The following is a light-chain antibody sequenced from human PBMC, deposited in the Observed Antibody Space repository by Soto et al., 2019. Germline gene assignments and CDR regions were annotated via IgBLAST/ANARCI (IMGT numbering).Light chain of an antibody. CDR1: QGVSAY. CDR2: AAS. J-gene: IGKJ2*01. CDR3: QQSYKTPHT. V-gene: IGKV1-39*01. Sequence: DIQMTQSPSFLSASVGDRVTITCRASQGVSAYLLWYQQRQGRAPKLLIYAASHLLSGVPSRFGCSGSGTNFTLAISSLQPEDFATYYCQQSYKTPHTFGQGTKLQTK.